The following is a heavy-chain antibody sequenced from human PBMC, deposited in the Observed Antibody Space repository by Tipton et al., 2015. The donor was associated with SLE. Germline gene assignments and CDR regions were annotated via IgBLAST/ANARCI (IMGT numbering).Heavy chain of an antibody. CDR2: INHSGST. D-gene: IGHD1-26*01. CDR3: ARGWGHSGGARLCFGS. V-gene: IGHV4-34*01. CDR1: GGSFSGYY. J-gene: IGHJ4*02. Sequence: TLSLTCAVYGGSFSGYYWSWIRQPPGKGLEWIGEINHSGSTNYNPSLKSRVTISVDTSKNQFSLKLSSVTAADTAVYYCARGWGHSGGARLCFGSGGQGPLVPVSS.